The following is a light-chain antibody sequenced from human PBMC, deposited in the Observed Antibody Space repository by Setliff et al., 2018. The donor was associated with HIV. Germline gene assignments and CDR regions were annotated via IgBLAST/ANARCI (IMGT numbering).Light chain of an antibody. CDR2: EVS. CDR1: SSNVGNYNL. CDR3: CSYAGSSIHV. Sequence: QSVLAQPASVSGSPGQSITISCTGTSSNVGNYNLVSWYQQHPGKVPKLLIYEVSKRPSGVSNRFSGSKSGNTASLTISGLQAEDEADYYCCSYAGSSIHVFGTGTKVTVL. J-gene: IGLJ1*01. V-gene: IGLV2-23*02.